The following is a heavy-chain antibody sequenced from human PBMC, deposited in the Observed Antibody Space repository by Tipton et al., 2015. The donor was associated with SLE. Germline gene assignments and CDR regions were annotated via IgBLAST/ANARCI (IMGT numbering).Heavy chain of an antibody. CDR2: IYYSGST. V-gene: IGHV4-59*12. CDR3: ARSQGAFDI. CDR1: GGSISSYY. J-gene: IGHJ3*02. Sequence: TLSLTCTVSGGSISSYYWNWIRQPPGRGLEWIGYIYYSGSTNYNPSLKSRVTISVDTSKNQFSLKLSSVTAADTAVYYCARSQGAFDIWGQGTMVTVSS.